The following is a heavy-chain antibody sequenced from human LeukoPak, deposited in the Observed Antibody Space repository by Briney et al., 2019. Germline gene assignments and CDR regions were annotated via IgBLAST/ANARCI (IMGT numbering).Heavy chain of an antibody. CDR3: ARDLSDIVATDHYGMDV. CDR1: GYTFTGYY. J-gene: IGHJ6*02. Sequence: ASVKVSCKASGYTFTGYYMHWVRQAPGQGLEWMGWINPNSGGTNYAQKFQGWVTMTRDTSISTAYMELSRLRSDDTAVYYCARDLSDIVATDHYGMDVWGQGTTVTVSS. V-gene: IGHV1-2*04. D-gene: IGHD5-12*01. CDR2: INPNSGGT.